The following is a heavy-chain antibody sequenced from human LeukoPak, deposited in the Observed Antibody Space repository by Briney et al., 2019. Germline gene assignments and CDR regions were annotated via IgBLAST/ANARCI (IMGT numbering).Heavy chain of an antibody. Sequence: PSETLSLTCTVSGDSISSGDYYWSWIRQPAGKGLEWIGRISSSGSTNYNPSLKSRVTISVDTSKNQFSLKLSSVTAADTAVYYCARAERITFFGVVIMDHFDYWGQGTLVTVSS. V-gene: IGHV4-61*02. D-gene: IGHD3-3*01. CDR1: GDSISSGDYY. J-gene: IGHJ4*02. CDR2: ISSSGST. CDR3: ARAERITFFGVVIMDHFDY.